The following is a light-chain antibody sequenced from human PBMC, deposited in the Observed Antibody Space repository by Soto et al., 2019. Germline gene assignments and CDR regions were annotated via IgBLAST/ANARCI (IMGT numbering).Light chain of an antibody. CDR3: QQYGSSPRT. CDR1: QSVSSH. V-gene: IGKV3-20*01. J-gene: IGKJ1*01. CDR2: DAS. Sequence: EIVLPQSPATLSFSPGERATLSCRASQSVSSHLAWFQQRPGQAPRLLIYDASNRATGIPARFSGRGSGTDFTLTISRLEPEDFAVYYCQQYGSSPRTFGQGTKVDIK.